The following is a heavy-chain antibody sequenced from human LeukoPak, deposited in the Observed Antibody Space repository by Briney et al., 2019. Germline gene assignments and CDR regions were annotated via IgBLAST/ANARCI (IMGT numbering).Heavy chain of an antibody. CDR2: INPNSGGT. CDR1: GYTFTGYY. J-gene: IGHJ4*02. D-gene: IGHD2-15*01. CDR3: VRAGYCSGGSCYSGNY. V-gene: IGHV1-2*02. Sequence: ASVKVSCKASGYTFTGYYMHWVRQAPGQGLEWMGWINPNSGGTNYAQKFQGRVTMTRDTSISTAYMELSRLRSDDTAVYYCVRAGYCSGGSCYSGNYWGQGTLVTVSS.